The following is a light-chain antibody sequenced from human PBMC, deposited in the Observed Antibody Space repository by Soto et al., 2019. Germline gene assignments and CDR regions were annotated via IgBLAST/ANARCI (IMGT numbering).Light chain of an antibody. V-gene: IGLV1-40*01. CDR2: RNS. J-gene: IGLJ1*01. CDR1: TSNIGAGSD. CDR3: RYEASSLSVVSGNNV. Sequence: QSVLTQPPSVSGAPGQRVTISCTGTTSNIGAGSDIHWYQQLPGKAPKLLIYRNSHRPSGVPYRFSDSKSGTSASLGITGLQAEDEGDYSCRYEASSLSVVSGNNVFGSGT.